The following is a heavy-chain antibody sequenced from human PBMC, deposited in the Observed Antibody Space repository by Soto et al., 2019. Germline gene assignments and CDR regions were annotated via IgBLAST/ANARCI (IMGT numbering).Heavy chain of an antibody. V-gene: IGHV3-33*01. CDR1: GFTFSSYG. CDR3: ARDSYTVTTVSPSTPLPYYYYYMDV. Sequence: GGSLRLSCAASGFTFSSYGMHWVRQAPGKGLEWVAVIWYDGSNKYYADSVKGRFTISRDNSKNTLYLQMNSLRAEDTAVYYCARDSYTVTTVSPSTPLPYYYYYMDVWGKGTTVTVSS. D-gene: IGHD4-17*01. J-gene: IGHJ6*03. CDR2: IWYDGSNK.